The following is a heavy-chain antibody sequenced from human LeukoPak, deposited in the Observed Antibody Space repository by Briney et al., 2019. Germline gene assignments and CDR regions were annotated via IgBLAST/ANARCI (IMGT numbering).Heavy chain of an antibody. D-gene: IGHD5-18*01. V-gene: IGHV3-74*01. CDR3: ARDTAPSY. J-gene: IGHJ4*02. Sequence: GGSLRLSCAASGFTLSSYWMHWVRQAPGKGLVWVSGIDSDGRSTSYADSVKGRFTISRDPAKNTLFLQMNSLRAEDTAVYYCARDTAPSYWGQGTLVTVSS. CDR2: IDSDGRST. CDR1: GFTLSSYW.